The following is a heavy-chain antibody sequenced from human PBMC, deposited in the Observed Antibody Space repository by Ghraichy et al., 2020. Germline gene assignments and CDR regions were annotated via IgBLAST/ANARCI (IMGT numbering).Heavy chain of an antibody. CDR1: GGSISSSSYY. V-gene: IGHV4-39*01. D-gene: IGHD3-3*01. J-gene: IGHJ6*02. CDR3: ARLFITIFGVVSSPYGMDV. CDR2: IYYSGST. Sequence: LSLTCTVSGGSISSSSYYWGWIRQPPGKGLEWIGSIYYSGSTYYNPSLKSRVTISVDTSKNQFSLKLSSVTAADTAVYYCARLFITIFGVVSSPYGMDVWGQGTTVTVSS.